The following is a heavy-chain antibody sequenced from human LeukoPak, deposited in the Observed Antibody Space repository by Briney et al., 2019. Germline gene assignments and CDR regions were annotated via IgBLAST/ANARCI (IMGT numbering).Heavy chain of an antibody. CDR3: ARHLLRGDGYNPFGY. D-gene: IGHD5-24*01. CDR2: XNPNSGGI. J-gene: IGHJ4*02. CDR1: GXIFTGYY. Sequence: CXAXGXIFTGYYIYWVRQAPGQGLXWMGXXNPNSGGINYAQKFQGRVTVTRDTSISTVYMELSRLRSDDTAVYFCARHLLRGDGYNPFGYWGQGTLVTVSS. V-gene: IGHV1-2*02.